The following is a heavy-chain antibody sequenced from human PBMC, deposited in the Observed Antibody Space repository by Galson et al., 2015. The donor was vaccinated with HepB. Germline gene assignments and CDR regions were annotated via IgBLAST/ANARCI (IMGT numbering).Heavy chain of an antibody. CDR1: GFTFSDYY. Sequence: SLRLSCAASGFTFSDYYMSWIRQAPGKGLEWVSGISGSGDKTYYAASVKGRLTISRDNSKNTLYLQMNSLRAEDTAVYYCAKDSGDFWSGPHGAFDIWGQGTMVTVSS. V-gene: IGHV3-23*01. D-gene: IGHD3-3*01. CDR3: AKDSGDFWSGPHGAFDI. J-gene: IGHJ3*02. CDR2: ISGSGDKT.